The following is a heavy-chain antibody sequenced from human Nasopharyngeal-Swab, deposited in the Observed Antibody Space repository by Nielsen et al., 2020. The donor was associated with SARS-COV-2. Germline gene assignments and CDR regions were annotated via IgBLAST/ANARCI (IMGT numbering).Heavy chain of an antibody. Sequence: SETLSLTCAVYGGSFSSYYWSWIRQPPGKGLEWIGYIYYSGSTNYNPSLKSRVTISVDTSKNQFSLKLSSVTAADTAVYYCARDKYSSSSLTGRVNYYYMDVWGKGTTVTVSS. V-gene: IGHV4-59*01. CDR3: ARDKYSSSSLTGRVNYYYMDV. D-gene: IGHD6-6*01. J-gene: IGHJ6*03. CDR2: IYYSGST. CDR1: GGSFSSYY.